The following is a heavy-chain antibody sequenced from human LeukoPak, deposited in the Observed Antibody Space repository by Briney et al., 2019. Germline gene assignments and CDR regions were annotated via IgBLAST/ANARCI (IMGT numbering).Heavy chain of an antibody. Sequence: PSETLSLTCVVYGGSFSGYYWSWIRQSPGEGLEWIGEINHRGSTNYNPSLKRRVTISLDTSKNQFSLKLSSVTAADTAVYYCARKGSSPYSSGWYRGSRAEYFQHWGQGTLVTVSS. D-gene: IGHD6-19*01. J-gene: IGHJ1*01. V-gene: IGHV4-34*01. CDR1: GGSFSGYY. CDR3: ARKGSSPYSSGWYRGSRAEYFQH. CDR2: INHRGST.